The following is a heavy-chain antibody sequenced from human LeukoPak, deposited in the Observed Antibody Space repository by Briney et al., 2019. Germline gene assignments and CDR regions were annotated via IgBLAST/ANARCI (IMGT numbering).Heavy chain of an antibody. D-gene: IGHD4-17*01. Sequence: ASVKVSCKASGYTFSNYDMNWVRQAPGQGLEWMGIINPSGGSTSYAQKFQGRVTMTRDMSTSTVYMELSSLRSEDTAVYYCARAAGYGDSLHLDYWGQGTLVTVSS. V-gene: IGHV1-46*01. J-gene: IGHJ4*02. CDR2: INPSGGST. CDR1: GYTFSNYD. CDR3: ARAAGYGDSLHLDY.